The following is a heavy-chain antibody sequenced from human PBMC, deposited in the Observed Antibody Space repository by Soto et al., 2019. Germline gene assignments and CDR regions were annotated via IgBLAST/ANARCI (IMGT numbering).Heavy chain of an antibody. J-gene: IGHJ5*02. V-gene: IGHV4-34*01. CDR3: ATANWSHHFFDP. CDR1: GGSFSGYY. D-gene: IGHD1-1*01. Sequence: KASETLSLTCAVYGGSFSGYYWSWLRQPPGKGLEWIGEINHSGSPNYNPSLKSRVTISVDTSKNQFSLKMTSVTAADTAVYYCATANWSHHFFDPWGQGTLVTV. CDR2: INHSGSP.